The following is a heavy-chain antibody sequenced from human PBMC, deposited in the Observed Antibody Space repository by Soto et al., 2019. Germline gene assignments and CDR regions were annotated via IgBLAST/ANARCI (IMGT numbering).Heavy chain of an antibody. D-gene: IGHD2-2*01. CDR3: ARDVVATVWGWFDP. J-gene: IGHJ5*02. CDR1: GFTFSSYK. V-gene: IGHV3-48*03. Sequence: EVQLVESGGGLVQPGGSLRLSCAASGFTFSSYKMNWVRQAPGKGLEWVSYISSSGSTIYYADSVKGRFTISRDNAKNSLYLQMNSLRAEDTAVHYCARDVVATVWGWFDPWGQGTLVTVSS. CDR2: ISSSGSTI.